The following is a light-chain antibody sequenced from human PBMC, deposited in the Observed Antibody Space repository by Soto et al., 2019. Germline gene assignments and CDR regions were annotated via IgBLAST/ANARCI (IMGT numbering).Light chain of an antibody. V-gene: IGKV1-5*01. CDR1: QIISTW. CDR2: DAS. Sequence: DIEMTQSPSTLSASVGDRVTITCRASQIISTWLAWYQQKPGKAPRLLIYDASNLESDVPSRFSGSGSGTQFTLTISSLQPDDFATYYCQQCDSYPYTFGQGTNLEI. J-gene: IGKJ2*01. CDR3: QQCDSYPYT.